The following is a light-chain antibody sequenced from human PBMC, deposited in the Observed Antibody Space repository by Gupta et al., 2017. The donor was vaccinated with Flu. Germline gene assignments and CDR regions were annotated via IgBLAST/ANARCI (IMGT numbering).Light chain of an antibody. J-gene: IGKJ1*01. CDR3: QQYNNWPWT. CDR1: KSVSSN. Sequence: EIVLTQSPATLSVSPGERATLSCRASKSVSSNLAWYQHKPGQAPRVLIYGASTRATGIPDRFSGSGSGTEFTLTISSLQSEDFAVYYCQQYNNWPWTFGQGTKVEIK. CDR2: GAS. V-gene: IGKV3-15*01.